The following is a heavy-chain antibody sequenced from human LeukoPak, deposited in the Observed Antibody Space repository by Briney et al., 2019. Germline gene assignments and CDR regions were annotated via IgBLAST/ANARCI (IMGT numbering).Heavy chain of an antibody. CDR2: IYHSGST. CDR1: GGSISSGGYS. V-gene: IGHV4-30-2*01. Sequence: SETLSLTCAVSGGSISSGGYSWSWIRQPPGKGLEWIGYIYHSGSTYYNPSLKSRVTISVGRSKNQFSLKLSSVTAADTAVYYCARVPTPFYSGYDSGDDYWGQGTLVTVSS. J-gene: IGHJ4*02. D-gene: IGHD5-12*01. CDR3: ARVPTPFYSGYDSGDDY.